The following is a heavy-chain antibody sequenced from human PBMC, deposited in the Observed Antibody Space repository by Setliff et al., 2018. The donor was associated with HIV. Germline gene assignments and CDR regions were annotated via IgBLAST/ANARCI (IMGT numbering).Heavy chain of an antibody. V-gene: IGHV4-59*01. Sequence: SETLSLTCTVSGGSISRYYWSWIRQPPGKGLEWIGTIYDSGSAKHNPSLESRVRISVDTSKNHLSLKLNSVTAADTAVYYCARGFCSGGTCFDYWGQGTLVTVSS. D-gene: IGHD2-15*01. CDR2: IYDSGSA. CDR1: GGSISRYY. CDR3: ARGFCSGGTCFDY. J-gene: IGHJ4*02.